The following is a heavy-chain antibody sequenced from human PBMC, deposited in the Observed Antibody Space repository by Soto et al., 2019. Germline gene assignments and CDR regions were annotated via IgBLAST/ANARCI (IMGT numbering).Heavy chain of an antibody. Sequence: QVQLVQSGAEVKKPGSSVKVSCKASGGTFGSYAISWVRQAPGQGPEWMGGIIPITGTANYAQKFQGRVTITADGSTSTASMQLSSLRSEDTAVYYCARSQGSSTSLEIYYYYYYGMDVWGQGTTVTVSS. D-gene: IGHD2-2*01. J-gene: IGHJ6*02. CDR3: ARSQGSSTSLEIYYYYYYGMDV. V-gene: IGHV1-69*01. CDR1: GGTFGSYA. CDR2: IIPITGTA.